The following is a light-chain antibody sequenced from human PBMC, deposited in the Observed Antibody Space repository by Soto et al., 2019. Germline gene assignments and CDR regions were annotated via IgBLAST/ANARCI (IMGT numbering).Light chain of an antibody. V-gene: IGLV2-23*01. CDR2: EDT. Sequence: QSALTQPASLSGSPGQSITFSCTGTSSDVGSYNLVSWYQQHPGKAPKLIIYEDTERPSGISNRFSASKSGNTASLTISGLQAEDEADYYCCSYAGDTTWVFGGGTKLTVL. J-gene: IGLJ3*02. CDR3: CSYAGDTTWV. CDR1: SSDVGSYNL.